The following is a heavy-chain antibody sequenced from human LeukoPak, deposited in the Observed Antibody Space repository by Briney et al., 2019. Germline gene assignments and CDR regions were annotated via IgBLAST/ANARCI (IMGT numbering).Heavy chain of an antibody. CDR1: GGSFSGYY. CDR2: INHSGST. D-gene: IGHD3-10*01. CDR3: ARGDGPRITMVRGVRKGLDY. V-gene: IGHV4-34*01. J-gene: IGHJ4*02. Sequence: SETLSLTCAVYGGSFSGYYWSWIRQPPGKGLDWIGEINHSGSTNYNPSLKSRVTITVATSKNQSSLKLSSVTAADTAVYYCARGDGPRITMVRGVRKGLDYWGQGTLVTVSS.